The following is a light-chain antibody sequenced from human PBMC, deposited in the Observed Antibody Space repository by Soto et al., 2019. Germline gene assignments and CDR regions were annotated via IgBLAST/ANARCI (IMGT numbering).Light chain of an antibody. J-gene: IGKJ5*01. CDR1: QSVSSK. CDR3: QQYNNWPPIT. CDR2: GAS. Sequence: TLLAQSPTSLSVPPGEDATLSRSASQSVSSKLAWYQQKPGQAPRLLIYGASTRATGIPARFSGSGSGTEFTLSISSLQSEDSAVYYYQQYNNWPPITVGQGTRLE. V-gene: IGKV3D-15*01.